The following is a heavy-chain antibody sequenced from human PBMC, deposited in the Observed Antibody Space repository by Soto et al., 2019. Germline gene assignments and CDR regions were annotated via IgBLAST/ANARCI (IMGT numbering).Heavy chain of an antibody. CDR3: ARGDIVVVPYGMDV. Sequence: ETLSLTCTVSGGSITSYYWSWIRQPPGKGLEWIGYIYYSGSTNYNPSLKSRVTISVDTSKNQFSLKLSSVTAADTAVYYCARGDIVVVPYGMDVWGQGTTVTVSS. D-gene: IGHD2-2*01. V-gene: IGHV4-59*01. J-gene: IGHJ6*02. CDR2: IYYSGST. CDR1: GGSITSYY.